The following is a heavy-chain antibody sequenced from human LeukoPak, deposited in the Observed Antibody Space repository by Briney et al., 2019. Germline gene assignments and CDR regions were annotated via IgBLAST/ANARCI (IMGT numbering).Heavy chain of an antibody. Sequence: GGSLRLSCAASGFTVSNNYMSWVRQAPGKGLEWVSVIYSGGSTYYADSVKGRFTISRHNSKNTLYLQMNSLRAEDTAVYYCARVSGDGYNSFDYWGQGTLVTVSS. J-gene: IGHJ4*02. CDR1: GFTVSNNY. CDR2: IYSGGST. D-gene: IGHD5-24*01. V-gene: IGHV3-53*04. CDR3: ARVSGDGYNSFDY.